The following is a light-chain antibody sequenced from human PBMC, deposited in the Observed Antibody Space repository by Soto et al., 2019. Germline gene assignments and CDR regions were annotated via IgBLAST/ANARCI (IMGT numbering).Light chain of an antibody. CDR1: DSDIGSYNY. CDR3: SAYISSSTLVV. V-gene: IGLV2-14*03. J-gene: IGLJ2*01. CDR2: EVT. Sequence: QSALTQPASVSGSPGQSITISCTGTDSDIGSYNYVSWYQQHPGKAPNLIIFEVTNRPSGVSNRFSGSKSGNTAFLTISGLQAEDEGNYFCSAYISSSTLVVFGGGTQLTVL.